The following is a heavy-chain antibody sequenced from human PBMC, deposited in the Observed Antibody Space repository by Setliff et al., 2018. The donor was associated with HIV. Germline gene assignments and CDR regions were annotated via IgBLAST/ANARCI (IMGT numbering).Heavy chain of an antibody. J-gene: IGHJ5*02. D-gene: IGHD3-3*01. CDR3: ARDRGSYNFWSGLARGDNWFDP. CDR2: IFYSGRT. Sequence: SETLSLTCTVSGGSVTSSTYYWSWIRQPPGKGLEWIGDIFYSGRTNYNPSLKSRVTISLDTSKIQFALNLTSVTAADTAVYYCARDRGSYNFWSGLARGDNWFDPWGQGTLVTVSS. V-gene: IGHV4-61*01. CDR1: GGSVTSSTYY.